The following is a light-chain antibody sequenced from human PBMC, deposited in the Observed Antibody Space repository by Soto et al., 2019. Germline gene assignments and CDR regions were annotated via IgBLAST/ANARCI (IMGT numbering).Light chain of an antibody. CDR1: QAVNTR. Sequence: EIVLTQSPATLSSFPGDRVTLSCRASQAVNTRLAWYQHRPGQAPRLLIYLASNRAAGVPARFSGSGSGTDFTLTISDVEPEDFAVYYCQQYNNWLLAFGGGTKVDIK. CDR2: LAS. V-gene: IGKV3D-11*01. CDR3: QQYNNWLLA. J-gene: IGKJ4*01.